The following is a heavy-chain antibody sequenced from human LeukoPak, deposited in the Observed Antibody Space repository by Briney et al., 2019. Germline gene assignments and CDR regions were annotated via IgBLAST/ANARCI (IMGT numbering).Heavy chain of an antibody. J-gene: IGHJ6*03. CDR1: GFTVSSNY. Sequence: GGSLRLSCAASGFTVSSNYMSWVRQAPGKGLEWVSLIYSGGSTYYADSVKGRFTISRDNSKNTLFLQMNSLRAEDTAVYYCARDWKDIVVVPAATAYYYMDVWGKGTTATVSS. CDR2: IYSGGST. V-gene: IGHV3-53*01. CDR3: ARDWKDIVVVPAATAYYYMDV. D-gene: IGHD2-2*01.